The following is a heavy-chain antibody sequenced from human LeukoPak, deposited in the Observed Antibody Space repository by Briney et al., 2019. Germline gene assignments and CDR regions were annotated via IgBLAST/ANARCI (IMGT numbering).Heavy chain of an antibody. CDR2: IKQDGSEK. Sequence: PGGSLRLSCAASGFTFSSYWMSWVRQAPGKGLERVANIKQDGSEKYYVDSVKGRFTISRDNAKNSLYLQMNSLRAEDTAVYYCAREGIINWFDPWGQGTLVTVSS. J-gene: IGHJ5*02. CDR3: AREGIINWFDP. V-gene: IGHV3-7*01. D-gene: IGHD2-15*01. CDR1: GFTFSSYW.